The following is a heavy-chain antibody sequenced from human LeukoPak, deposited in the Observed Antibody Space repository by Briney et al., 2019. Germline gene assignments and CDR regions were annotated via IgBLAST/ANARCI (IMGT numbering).Heavy chain of an antibody. CDR2: INPSGGRT. V-gene: IGHV1-46*01. CDR3: ARASPVAAGMDV. CDR1: GYTFTRYY. D-gene: IGHD6-13*01. Sequence: ASVKVSCKASGYTFTRYYMHWVRQAPGQGLEWMGIINPSGGRTTYAQKFQGRVTMTRDTSISTAYMEMSRLRSEDTAVYYCARASPVAAGMDVWGKGTTVTVSS. J-gene: IGHJ6*03.